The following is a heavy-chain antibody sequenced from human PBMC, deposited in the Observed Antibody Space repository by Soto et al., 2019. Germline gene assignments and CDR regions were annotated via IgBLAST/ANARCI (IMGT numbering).Heavy chain of an antibody. CDR3: ARARVATITTFDY. D-gene: IGHD5-12*01. V-gene: IGHV3-48*03. CDR2: ISSSGSTI. J-gene: IGHJ4*02. Sequence: EVQLVESGGGLVQPGGSLRLSCAASGFTFSSYEMNWVRQAPGKVLEWVSYISSSGSTIYYADSVKGRFTISRDNAKNSLYLQMNSLRAEDTAVYYCARARVATITTFDYWGQGTLVTVSS. CDR1: GFTFSSYE.